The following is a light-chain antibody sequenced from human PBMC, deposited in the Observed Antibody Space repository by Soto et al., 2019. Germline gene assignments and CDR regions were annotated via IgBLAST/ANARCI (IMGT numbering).Light chain of an antibody. CDR2: AVN. J-gene: IGLJ1*01. CDR1: SSDVRAYIF. V-gene: IGLV2-8*01. CDR3: VSFAGGTYV. Sequence: QSVLTQPPSASGSPGQSVTISCTGTSSDVRAYIFLSWYQHPPANAPNLMLYAVNRPPPGVPAPLLASKPGHPASLAVSGLEAEDEADYYCVSFAGGTYVFGTGTKVTVL.